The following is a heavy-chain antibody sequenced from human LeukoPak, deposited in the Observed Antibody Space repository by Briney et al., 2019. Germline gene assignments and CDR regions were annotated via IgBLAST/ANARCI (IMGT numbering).Heavy chain of an antibody. V-gene: IGHV5-51*01. CDR1: GFSFSDYW. Sequence: GESLKISCEASGFSFSDYWIGWVRQLPGKALEWMGIIHAGDSDSRYSTSFQGQVIISADKSINTAYLQWSSLKASDTAVYYCARRQAYRSRGILYYYMDVWGKGPAVTVSS. CDR2: IHAGDSDS. D-gene: IGHD6-13*01. CDR3: ARRQAYRSRGILYYYMDV. J-gene: IGHJ6*03.